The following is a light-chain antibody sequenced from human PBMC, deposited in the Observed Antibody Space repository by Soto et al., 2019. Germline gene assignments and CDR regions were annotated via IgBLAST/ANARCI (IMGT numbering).Light chain of an antibody. CDR2: GAS. Sequence: VLTQSPGTLSLSPGERATISCRASQSISSNYLAWYQHKPGQAPRLLIYGASSRATGIPHRFSGSGSGPDFTLTISRLEPEDCGVFYCQQYGNSPPYTFGQGTRLEIK. CDR3: QQYGNSPPYT. CDR1: QSISSNY. V-gene: IGKV3-20*01. J-gene: IGKJ2*01.